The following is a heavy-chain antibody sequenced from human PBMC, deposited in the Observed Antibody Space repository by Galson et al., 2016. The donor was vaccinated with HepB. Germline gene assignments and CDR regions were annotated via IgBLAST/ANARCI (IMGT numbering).Heavy chain of an antibody. J-gene: IGHJ4*02. CDR2: ISAYNDNT. D-gene: IGHD3-22*01. CDR1: GYTFTNFG. CDR3: ARGSFPMYDSTGYPDH. V-gene: IGHV1-18*04. Sequence: SVKVSCKASGYTFTNFGITWVRQGPGQRLEWMGWISAYNDNTKYAAKFQGRVTMTTATSTRTAYMELRSLTPDDPAVYYCARGSFPMYDSTGYPDHWGQGTLVTVSA.